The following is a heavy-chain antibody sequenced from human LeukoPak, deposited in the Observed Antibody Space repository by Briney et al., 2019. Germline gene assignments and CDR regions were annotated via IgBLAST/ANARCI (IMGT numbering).Heavy chain of an antibody. D-gene: IGHD2-8*01. CDR1: GFNFNMFA. CDR3: AKEQRIRHCSEGVCMEGYYFDY. CDR2: LSRGGGTT. Sequence: GGSLRLSCTGSGFNFNMFAMNWVRQAPGQGLEWVSGLSRGGGTTNYADSVKGRFTISRDKTKNMVFLQMNSLRPEDTAVYYCAKEQRIRHCSEGVCMEGYYFDYWGQGSLVTVSS. J-gene: IGHJ4*02. V-gene: IGHV3-23*01.